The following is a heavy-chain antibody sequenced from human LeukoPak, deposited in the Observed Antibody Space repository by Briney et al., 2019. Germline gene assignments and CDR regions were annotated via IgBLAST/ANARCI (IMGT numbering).Heavy chain of an antibody. J-gene: IGHJ6*03. D-gene: IGHD2-15*01. V-gene: IGHV4-39*07. CDR2: LDESGRP. Sequence: SETLSLTCSVSGGSIRSGRHHWAWVRQPPGKGLEFIGSLDESGRPYYNAPLKSRVTISEDSSGKQFSLNLNSVTAADTAVYYCARDLGGYPFFMDVWGRGTTVIVSS. CDR1: GGSIRSGRHH. CDR3: ARDLGGYPFFMDV.